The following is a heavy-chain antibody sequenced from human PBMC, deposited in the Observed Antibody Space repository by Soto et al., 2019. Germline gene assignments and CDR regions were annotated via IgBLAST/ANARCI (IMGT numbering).Heavy chain of an antibody. CDR1: GFTFSSYA. Sequence: AGGSLRLSCAASGFTFSSYAMHWVRQAPGKGLEWVAVISYDGSNKYYADSVKGRFTISRDNSKNTLYLQMNSLRAEDTAVYYCASLMIVEHFDYWGQGTLVTVSS. CDR3: ASLMIVEHFDY. J-gene: IGHJ4*02. CDR2: ISYDGSNK. D-gene: IGHD3-22*01. V-gene: IGHV3-30-3*01.